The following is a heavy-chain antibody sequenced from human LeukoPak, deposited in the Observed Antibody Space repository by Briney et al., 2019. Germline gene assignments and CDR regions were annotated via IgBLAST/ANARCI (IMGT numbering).Heavy chain of an antibody. CDR3: ARDSYSSSWYAVDY. CDR2: IYYSGST. CDR1: GGSISSGGYY. Sequence: TLSLTCTVSGGSISSGGYYWSWIRQHPGKGLEWIGYIYYSGSTYYNPSLKSRVTISVDTSKNQFSLKLSSVTAADTAVYYCARDSYSSSWYAVDYWGQGTLVTVSS. V-gene: IGHV4-31*03. J-gene: IGHJ4*02. D-gene: IGHD6-13*01.